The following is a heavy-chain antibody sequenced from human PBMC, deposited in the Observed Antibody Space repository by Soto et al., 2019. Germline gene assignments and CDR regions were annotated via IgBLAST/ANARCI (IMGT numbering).Heavy chain of an antibody. CDR3: ASGYTKGGYGMNV. CDR1: GFTFRNYW. CDR2: VNGDGITT. D-gene: IGHD5-18*01. Sequence: EVQLVESGGGLVQPGGSLRLSCAASGFTFRNYWMHWVRQAPGKGLVWVSRVNGDGITTNYADSVKGRFTISRDNAKNTLYLQMDSLRTEDTAVYYCASGYTKGGYGMNVWGQGTTVTVSS. J-gene: IGHJ6*02. V-gene: IGHV3-74*01.